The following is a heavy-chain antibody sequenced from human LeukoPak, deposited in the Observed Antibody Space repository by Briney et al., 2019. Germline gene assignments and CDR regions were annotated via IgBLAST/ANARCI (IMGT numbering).Heavy chain of an antibody. J-gene: IGHJ4*02. D-gene: IGHD1-26*01. Sequence: SATLSLTCRVSGASISGGTYYWGWIRQPPGKGLEWIGSIYYTGSTYDNPSLKSRVTISVDTSKNQFSLKLSSVTAADTAVYYCARRGGSGRAFDYWGQGTLVTVSS. CDR1: GASISGGTYY. V-gene: IGHV4-39*01. CDR2: IYYTGST. CDR3: ARRGGSGRAFDY.